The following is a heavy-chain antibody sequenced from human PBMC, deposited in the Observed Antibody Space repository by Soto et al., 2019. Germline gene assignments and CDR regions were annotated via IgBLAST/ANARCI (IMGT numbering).Heavy chain of an antibody. CDR2: IGVSGSST. CDR1: GFSFSTYA. Sequence: GGSLRLSCAASGFSFSTYAMSWVRQAPGKGLEWITGIGVSGSSTYYVTSVKGRFTISRDNSKNTLYLQMNSLRGEDTAVYYCAKDPLEGGWAARPGSWFDPWGLGTLVTVSS. V-gene: IGHV3-23*01. D-gene: IGHD6-6*01. J-gene: IGHJ5*02. CDR3: AKDPLEGGWAARPGSWFDP.